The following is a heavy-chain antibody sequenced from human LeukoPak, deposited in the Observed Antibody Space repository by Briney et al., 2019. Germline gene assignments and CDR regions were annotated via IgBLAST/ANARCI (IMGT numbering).Heavy chain of an antibody. CDR1: GGSISSGDYY. J-gene: IGHJ4*02. V-gene: IGHV4-30-4*01. Sequence: SETLSLTCTVSGGSISSGDYYWSWIRQPPGKGLEWIGYIYYSGSTNYNPSLKSRVTISVDTSKNQFSLKLSSVTAADTAVYYCARHVRYCSSTSCYLYFDYWGQGTLVTVSS. CDR2: IYYSGST. D-gene: IGHD2-2*01. CDR3: ARHVRYCSSTSCYLYFDY.